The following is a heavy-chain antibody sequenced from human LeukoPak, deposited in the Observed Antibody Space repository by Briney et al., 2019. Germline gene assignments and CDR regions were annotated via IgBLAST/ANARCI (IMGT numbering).Heavy chain of an antibody. Sequence: SETLSLTCTVSGGSVSSGSYYWSWIRQPPGKGLEWIGYIYYSGSTNYNPSLKSRVTISVDTSKNQFSLKLSSVTAADTAVYYCATPKKPYYYDSSGTDGMDVWGQGTTVTVSS. V-gene: IGHV4-61*01. D-gene: IGHD3-22*01. CDR3: ATPKKPYYYDSSGTDGMDV. CDR2: IYYSGST. CDR1: GGSVSSGSYY. J-gene: IGHJ6*02.